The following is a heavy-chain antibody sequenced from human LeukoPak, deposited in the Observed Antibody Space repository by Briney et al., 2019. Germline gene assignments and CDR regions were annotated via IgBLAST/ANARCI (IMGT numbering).Heavy chain of an antibody. D-gene: IGHD2-15*01. CDR1: GFTFSSYD. V-gene: IGHV3-23*01. Sequence: GGSLRLSCAASGFTFSSYDMTWVRQAPGKGLEWVSLISRSGGTTYYADSVKGRFTISRDNSKNTLYLQMNSLRAEDTAEYYCAKRGGTESFYYYYYMDVWGKGTTVTVSS. J-gene: IGHJ6*03. CDR2: ISRSGGTT. CDR3: AKRGGTESFYYYYYMDV.